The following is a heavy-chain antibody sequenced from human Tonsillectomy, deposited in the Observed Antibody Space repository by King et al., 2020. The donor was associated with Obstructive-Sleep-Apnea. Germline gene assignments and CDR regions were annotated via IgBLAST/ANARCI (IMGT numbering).Heavy chain of an antibody. J-gene: IGHJ4*02. D-gene: IGHD6-13*01. CDR2: IDPRDSYT. CDR3: ARRRMAAAGTDFDY. V-gene: IGHV5-10-1*01. Sequence: VQLVQSEAEVKKPGQSLRISCKGSGYSFTNFWINWVRQMPGKGLEWMGRIDPRDSYTDYSPSFRGHISISTDKSITTAYLQWSSLKASDTAMYYCARRRMAAAGTDFDYWGQGTLVTVSS. CDR1: GYSFTNFW.